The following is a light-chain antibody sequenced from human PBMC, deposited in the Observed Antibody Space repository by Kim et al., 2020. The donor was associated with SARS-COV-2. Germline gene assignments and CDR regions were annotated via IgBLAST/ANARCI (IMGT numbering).Light chain of an antibody. CDR1: QSVSSRY. V-gene: IGKV3D-20*01. CDR3: QQYDSSPLT. CDR2: DAS. J-gene: IGKJ4*01. Sequence: LSPGERATLSCGTSQSVSSRYVAWYQQKPGLAPRLLIYDASNRATGIPDRFSGSGSGTEFTLTISRLEPEDFAVYYCQQYDSSPLTFGGGTKLEIK.